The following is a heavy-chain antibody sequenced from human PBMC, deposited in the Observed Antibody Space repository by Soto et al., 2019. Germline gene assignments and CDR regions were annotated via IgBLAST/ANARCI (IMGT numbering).Heavy chain of an antibody. J-gene: IGHJ6*02. CDR2: IIPIFGTA. V-gene: IGHV1-69*01. CDR3: ARAGRDFWSGYYTGYYCMDV. CDR1: GGTFSSYA. D-gene: IGHD3-3*01. Sequence: QVQLVQSGAEVKKPGSSVKVSCKASGGTFSSYAISWVRQAPGQGLEWMGGIIPIFGTANYAQKFQGRVTITADESTRTAYMELSSLRSEDTAVYYCARAGRDFWSGYYTGYYCMDVWGQGTTVTVSS.